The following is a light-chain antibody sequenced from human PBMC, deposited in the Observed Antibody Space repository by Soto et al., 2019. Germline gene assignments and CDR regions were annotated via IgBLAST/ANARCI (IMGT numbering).Light chain of an antibody. CDR2: LNSDGSH. V-gene: IGLV4-69*01. CDR1: SGHSTYA. Sequence: QLVLTQSPSASASLGASVKLTCTLSSGHSTYAIAWHQQQPEKGPRYLMKLNSDGSHSKGDGIPDRFSSSSSGAERHLTISSLQSEDEADYYCQTWGTAIHDVVFGGGTKVTV. J-gene: IGLJ2*01. CDR3: QTWGTAIHDVV.